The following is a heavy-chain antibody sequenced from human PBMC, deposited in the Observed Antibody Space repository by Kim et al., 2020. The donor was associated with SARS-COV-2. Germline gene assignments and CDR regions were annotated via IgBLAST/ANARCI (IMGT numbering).Heavy chain of an antibody. CDR3: TRYCSGGSCYSSYYYSYMDV. CDR2: IRSKAYGGTT. Sequence: GGSLRLSCTASGFTFGDYAMSWVRQAPGKGLEWVGFIRSKAYGGTTEYAASVKGRFTISRDDSKSIAYLQMNSLKTEDTAVYYCTRYCSGGSCYSSYYYSYMDVWGKGTTVTVSS. J-gene: IGHJ6*03. CDR1: GFTFGDYA. D-gene: IGHD2-15*01. V-gene: IGHV3-49*04.